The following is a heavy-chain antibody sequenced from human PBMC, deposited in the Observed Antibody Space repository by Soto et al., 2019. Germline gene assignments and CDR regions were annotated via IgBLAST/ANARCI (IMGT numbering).Heavy chain of an antibody. CDR3: ARAFAGFGAYWYFDL. CDR1: SGSITNYY. J-gene: IGHJ2*01. CDR2: IHHSGST. V-gene: IGHV4-59*01. D-gene: IGHD2-15*01. Sequence: QVQLQESGPGLVKPSETLSLTCTVSSGSITNYYWTWIRQPPGKGLEWIGYIHHSGSTHYNPSLKRRVTMSVDTSENQFSLRLNSVTAADTALYYCARAFAGFGAYWYFDLWGRGTLVTVSS.